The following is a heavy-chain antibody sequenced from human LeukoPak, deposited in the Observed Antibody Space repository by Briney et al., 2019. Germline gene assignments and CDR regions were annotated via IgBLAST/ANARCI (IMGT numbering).Heavy chain of an antibody. CDR3: ARSWLLPPGNAFDI. CDR2: IIPIFGTA. J-gene: IGHJ3*02. V-gene: IGHV1-69*13. D-gene: IGHD3-22*01. CDR1: GGTFSSYA. Sequence: SVKVSCKASGGTFSSYAISWVRQAPGQGLEWMGGIIPIFGTANYAQKFQGRVTITADESTSTAYMELSSLRSEDTAVYYCARSWLLPPGNAFDIWGQGTMVTVSS.